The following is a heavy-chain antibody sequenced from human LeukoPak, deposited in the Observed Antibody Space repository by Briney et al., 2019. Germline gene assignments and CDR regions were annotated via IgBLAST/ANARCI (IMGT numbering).Heavy chain of an antibody. V-gene: IGHV1-8*01. Sequence: ASVKVPCKASGYTFTSYDINWVRQATGQGLEWMGWMNPNSGNTGYAQKFQGRVTMTRNTSISTAYMELSSLRSEDTAVYYCARGHGVAYCTNGVCFSHNWFDPWGQGTLVTVSS. CDR2: MNPNSGNT. CDR3: ARGHGVAYCTNGVCFSHNWFDP. CDR1: GYTFTSYD. J-gene: IGHJ5*02. D-gene: IGHD2-8*01.